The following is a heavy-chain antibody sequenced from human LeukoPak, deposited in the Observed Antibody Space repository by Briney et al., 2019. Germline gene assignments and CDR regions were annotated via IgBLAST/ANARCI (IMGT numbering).Heavy chain of an antibody. J-gene: IGHJ4*02. CDR3: ARAPIYCSGGSCYNPFDY. V-gene: IGHV3-21*01. CDR2: ISSSSRYI. D-gene: IGHD2-15*01. Sequence: GRSLRLSRAAAGLTFSSYSMSSVRQAPGKGLEWVSSISSSSRYIYYADSVKGRFIISRDNAKNSLYLQMNSMRAEDTAVYYCARAPIYCSGGSCYNPFDYWGQGTLVTVSS. CDR1: GLTFSSYS.